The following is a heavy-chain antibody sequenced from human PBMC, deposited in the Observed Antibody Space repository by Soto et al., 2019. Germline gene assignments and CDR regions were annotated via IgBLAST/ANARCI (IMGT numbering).Heavy chain of an antibody. D-gene: IGHD3-3*01. Sequence: EVQLLESGGGLVQPGGSLRLSCAASGFTFSSYAMSWVRQAPGKGLEWVSAISGSGGSTYYADSVKGRFTISRDNSKNTLYLQMSSPRAEDTAVYYCAKAQRLAGVMGNVDYWGQGTLVTVSS. J-gene: IGHJ4*02. CDR2: ISGSGGST. V-gene: IGHV3-23*01. CDR3: AKAQRLAGVMGNVDY. CDR1: GFTFSSYA.